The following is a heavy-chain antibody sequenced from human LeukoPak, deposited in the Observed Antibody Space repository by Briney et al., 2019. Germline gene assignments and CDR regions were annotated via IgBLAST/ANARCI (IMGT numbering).Heavy chain of an antibody. J-gene: IGHJ6*02. Sequence: SVKVSCKASGFTFTSSAMQWVRQARGQRLEWIGWIVVGSGNTNYAQKFQERVTITRDMSTGTAYMELSSLRSEDTAVYYCAADREDSYGSYYYYGMDVWGQGTTVTVSS. V-gene: IGHV1-58*02. D-gene: IGHD5-18*01. CDR1: GFTFTSSA. CDR3: AADREDSYGSYYYYGMDV. CDR2: IVVGSGNT.